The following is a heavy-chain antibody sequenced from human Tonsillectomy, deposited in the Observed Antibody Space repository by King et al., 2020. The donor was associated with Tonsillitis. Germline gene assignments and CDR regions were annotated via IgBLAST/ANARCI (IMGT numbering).Heavy chain of an antibody. J-gene: IGHJ6*03. CDR2: IDWDDDK. D-gene: IGHD3-16*01. CDR3: ARMGGSYYYYYMDV. CDR1: GFSLSTSGMR. Sequence: TLKESGPALVKPTQTLTLTCTFSGFSLSTSGMRVSWIRQPPGKALEWLARIDWDDDKFYSTSLKTRLTISNDTSKNQVVLTMTNMDPVDTATYYCARMGGSYYYYYMDVWGKGTTVTVSS. V-gene: IGHV2-70*04.